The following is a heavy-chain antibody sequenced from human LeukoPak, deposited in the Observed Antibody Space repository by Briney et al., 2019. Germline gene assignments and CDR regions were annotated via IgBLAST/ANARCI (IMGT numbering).Heavy chain of an antibody. D-gene: IGHD6-13*01. Sequence: SETLSLTCAVYGGSFSGYYWSWIRQPPGKGLERIGEINHSGSTNYNPSLKSRVTMSVDTSKNQFSLKLSSVTAADTAVYYCARETPPIAAAGANWFDPWGQGTLVTVSS. J-gene: IGHJ5*02. CDR1: GGSFSGYY. CDR2: INHSGST. CDR3: ARETPPIAAAGANWFDP. V-gene: IGHV4-34*01.